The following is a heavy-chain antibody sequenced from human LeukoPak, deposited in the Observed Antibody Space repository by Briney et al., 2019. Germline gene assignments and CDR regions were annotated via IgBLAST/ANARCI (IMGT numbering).Heavy chain of an antibody. CDR2: ISYDGSNK. Sequence: GRSLRLSCAASGFTFSNYDMHWVRQAPGKGLEWVAGISYDGSNKYYADSVKGRFTISRDNSKNTLYLQMNSLRAEDTAVYYCARAVAEGSGGYWGQGTLVTVSS. D-gene: IGHD6-19*01. CDR3: ARAVAEGSGGY. CDR1: GFTFSNYD. J-gene: IGHJ4*02. V-gene: IGHV3-30*19.